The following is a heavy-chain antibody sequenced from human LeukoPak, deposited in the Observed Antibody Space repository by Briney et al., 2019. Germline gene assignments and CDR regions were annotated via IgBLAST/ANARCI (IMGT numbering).Heavy chain of an antibody. CDR1: GFTFSSYG. CDR3: ARVDIVVVPAAKASYYYYGMDV. D-gene: IGHD2-2*03. J-gene: IGHJ6*02. V-gene: IGHV3-33*01. Sequence: GGSLRLSCAASGFTFSSYGMHWVRQAPGKGLEWVAVIWYDGSNKYYADSVKGRFTISRDNSKNTLYLQMNSLRAEDTAVYYCARVDIVVVPAAKASYYYYGMDVWGQGTTVTVSS. CDR2: IWYDGSNK.